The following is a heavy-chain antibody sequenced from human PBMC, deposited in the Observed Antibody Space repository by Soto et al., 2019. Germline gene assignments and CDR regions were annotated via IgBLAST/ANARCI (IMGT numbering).Heavy chain of an antibody. CDR2: IFSDDEK. V-gene: IGHV2-26*01. Sequence: QVTLKESGPVLVKPTETLTLTCTVSGFSLRNIRMGVSWIRQPPGKALEWLVHIFSDDEKSYNTSLKNRLAISEDTSKCQVVLTVTHMDPGDRATYYCARIRGTNDKNSGYHREKWFDSWGQGILVTVSS. CDR3: ARIRGTNDKNSGYHREKWFDS. CDR1: GFSLRNIRMG. D-gene: IGHD3-3*01. J-gene: IGHJ5*01.